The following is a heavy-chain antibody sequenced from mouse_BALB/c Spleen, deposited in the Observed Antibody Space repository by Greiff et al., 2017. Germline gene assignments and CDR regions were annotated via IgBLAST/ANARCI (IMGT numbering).Heavy chain of an antibody. D-gene: IGHD2-2*01. J-gene: IGHJ3*01. Sequence: EVQLVESGGGLVQPGGSRKLSCAASGFTFSSFGMHWVRQAPEKGLEWVAYISSGSSTIYYADTVKGRFTISRDNAKNNLYLQMSSLKSEDTAMYYCARESLYAYDRRAWFAYWGQGTLVTVSA. CDR1: GFTFSSFG. CDR3: ARESLYAYDRRAWFAY. CDR2: ISSGSSTI. V-gene: IGHV5-17*02.